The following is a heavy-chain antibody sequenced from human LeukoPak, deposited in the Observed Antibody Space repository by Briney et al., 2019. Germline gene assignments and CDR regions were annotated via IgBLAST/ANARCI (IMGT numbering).Heavy chain of an antibody. CDR2: ISYDGSTK. V-gene: IGHV3-30*18. J-gene: IGHJ4*02. CDR1: GFTFSSFG. Sequence: GRSLRLSCAASGFTFSSFGMHWVRQAPGKGLEWVAVISYDGSTKYYADSVKGRFTISRDNSKNTLYLQMNSLRDEDTAAYYCAKREVRGTYLYYFDYWGQGTLVTVSS. D-gene: IGHD3-16*01. CDR3: AKREVRGTYLYYFDY.